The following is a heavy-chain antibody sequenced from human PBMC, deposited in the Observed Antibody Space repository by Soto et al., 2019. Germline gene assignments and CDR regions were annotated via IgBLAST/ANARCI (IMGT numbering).Heavy chain of an antibody. Sequence: PSETMSLTCGVYGGTFSCYYWSWIRQKPGKGLEWIGEINHSGSTNYNPSLKSRVTISVDTSKNQFSLKLSSVTAADTAVYYCAGRIAAAGTTYYYYGMDVWGQGTTVTVSS. CDR1: GGTFSCYY. D-gene: IGHD6-13*01. CDR2: INHSGST. V-gene: IGHV4-34*08. J-gene: IGHJ6*02. CDR3: AGRIAAAGTTYYYYGMDV.